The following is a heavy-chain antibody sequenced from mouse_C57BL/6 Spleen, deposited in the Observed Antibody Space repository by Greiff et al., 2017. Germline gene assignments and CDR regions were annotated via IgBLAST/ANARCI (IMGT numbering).Heavy chain of an antibody. CDR2: IYPGDGDT. Sequence: QVQLQQSGAELVKPGASVKISCKASGYAFSSYWMNWVKQRPGKGLEWIGQIYPGDGDTNYNGKFKGKATLTADKSSSTAYMQLSSLTSEDSAVYFCARGGALVYAMGYWGQKNSVSVSS. J-gene: IGHJ4*01. V-gene: IGHV1-80*01. CDR3: ARGGALVYAMGY. CDR1: GYAFSSYW. D-gene: IGHD3-1*01.